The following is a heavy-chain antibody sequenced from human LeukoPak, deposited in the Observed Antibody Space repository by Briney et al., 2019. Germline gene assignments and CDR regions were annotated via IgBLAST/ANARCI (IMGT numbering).Heavy chain of an antibody. J-gene: IGHJ3*02. D-gene: IGHD3-16*01. Sequence: GGSLRLSCAASGFTFSSYGMHWVRQAPGKGLEWVAFIRYDGSNKYYADSVKGRFTISRDNSKNTLYVQMNSLRAEDTAVYYCARGGTRSWNAFDIWGRGTMVTVSS. CDR3: ARGGTRSWNAFDI. CDR2: IRYDGSNK. CDR1: GFTFSSYG. V-gene: IGHV3-30*02.